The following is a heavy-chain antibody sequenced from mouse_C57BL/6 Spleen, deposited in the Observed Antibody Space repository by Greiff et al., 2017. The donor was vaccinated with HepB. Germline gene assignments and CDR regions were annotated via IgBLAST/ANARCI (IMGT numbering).Heavy chain of an antibody. V-gene: IGHV8-8*01. CDR3: ARIRNWERGFYFDY. Sequence: QVTLKESGPGILQPSQTLSLTCSFSGFSLSTFGMGVGWIRQPSGKGLEWLAHIWWDDDKYYNPALKSRLTLSKDTSKNQVFLKIANVDTADTATYYCARIRNWERGFYFDYWGQGTTLTVSS. CDR2: IWWDDDK. J-gene: IGHJ2*01. CDR1: GFSLSTFGMG. D-gene: IGHD4-1*01.